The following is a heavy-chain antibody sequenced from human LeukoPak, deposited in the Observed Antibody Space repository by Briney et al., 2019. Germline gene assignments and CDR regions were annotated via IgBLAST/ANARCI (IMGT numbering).Heavy chain of an antibody. CDR1: GYTFTSYY. CDR3: ARYSSSWPTHN. V-gene: IGHV1-46*01. Sequence: ASVKVSCKASGYTFTSYYMHWVRQAPGQGLEWMGIINPSGGSTSYAQKLQGRVTMTTDTSTSTAYMELRSLRSDDTAVYYCARYSSSWPTHNWGQGTLVTVSS. J-gene: IGHJ4*02. D-gene: IGHD6-13*01. CDR2: INPSGGST.